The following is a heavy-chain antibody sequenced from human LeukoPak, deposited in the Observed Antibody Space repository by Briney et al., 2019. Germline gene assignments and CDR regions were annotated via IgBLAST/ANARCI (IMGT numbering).Heavy chain of an antibody. D-gene: IGHD3-22*01. V-gene: IGHV3-30-3*01. CDR1: GFTFSGFA. CDR3: ARKYDTSGYYYPYFDY. CDR2: ISYDGSNK. J-gene: IGHJ4*02. Sequence: PGRYLRLSCAASGFTFSGFAMYWVRQAPGKGLEWVAVISYDGSNKYYADSVKGRFTISRDNSKNTLDLQMPSLRAEDTAVYYCARKYDTSGYYYPYFDYWGQGTLVTVSS.